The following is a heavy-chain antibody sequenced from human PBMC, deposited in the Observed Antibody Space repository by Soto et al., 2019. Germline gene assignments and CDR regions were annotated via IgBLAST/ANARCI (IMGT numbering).Heavy chain of an antibody. CDR1: GFTFSSYW. D-gene: IGHD2-2*01. J-gene: IGHJ6*02. CDR2: ISYDGSNK. Sequence: GGSLRLSCAASGFTFSSYWMHWVRQAPGKGLEWVAVISYDGSNKYYADSVKGRFTISRDNSKNTLYLQMNSLRAEDTAVYYCARGDYCSSTSCYLSDYYYYYGMDVWGQGTTVTVSS. CDR3: ARGDYCSSTSCYLSDYYYYYGMDV. V-gene: IGHV3-30-3*01.